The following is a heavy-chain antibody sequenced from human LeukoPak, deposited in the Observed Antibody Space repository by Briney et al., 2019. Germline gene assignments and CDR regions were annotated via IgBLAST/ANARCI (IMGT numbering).Heavy chain of an antibody. V-gene: IGHV1-2*02. CDR3: ASSRFLEWLIDY. Sequence: ASVKVSCKASGYTFTSYDINWVRQAPGQGLEWMGWINPNSGGTNYAQKFQGRVTMTRDTSISTAYMELSRLRSDDTAVYYCASSRFLEWLIDYWGQGTLVTVSS. CDR1: GYTFTSYD. J-gene: IGHJ4*02. CDR2: INPNSGGT. D-gene: IGHD3-3*01.